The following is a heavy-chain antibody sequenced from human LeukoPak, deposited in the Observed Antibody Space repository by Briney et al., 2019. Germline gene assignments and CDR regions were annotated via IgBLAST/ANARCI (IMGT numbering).Heavy chain of an antibody. V-gene: IGHV4-59*06. CDR1: GGSISSYY. D-gene: IGHD2-15*01. CDR2: IYYSGST. J-gene: IGHJ3*02. Sequence: SETLSLTCTVSGGSISSYYWSWIRQPPGKGLEWIGYIYYSGSTYYNPSLKSRVTISVDTSKNQFSLKLSSVTAADTAVYYCARIALEYCSGGSCYSGAFDIWGQGTMVTVSS. CDR3: ARIALEYCSGGSCYSGAFDI.